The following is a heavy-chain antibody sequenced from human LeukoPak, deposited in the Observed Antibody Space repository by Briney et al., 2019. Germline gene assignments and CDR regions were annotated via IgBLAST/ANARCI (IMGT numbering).Heavy chain of an antibody. D-gene: IGHD6-19*01. J-gene: IGHJ3*02. CDR2: INQDGSEK. CDR3: AKVDSSGWPINAFDI. CDR1: GFTFSRYW. Sequence: QSGGSLRLSCVASGFTFSRYWMSWVRQAPGKGLEWVANINQDGSEKYYVDSVKGRFTISRDNAKNTLYLQMNSLRAEDTAVYYCAKVDSSGWPINAFDIWGQGTMVTVSS. V-gene: IGHV3-7*03.